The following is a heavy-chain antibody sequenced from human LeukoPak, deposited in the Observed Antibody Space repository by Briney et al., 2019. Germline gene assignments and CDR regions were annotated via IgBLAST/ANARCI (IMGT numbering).Heavy chain of an antibody. CDR2: IIPIFGTA. Sequence: SXXVSCKASGGTFSSYAISWVRQAPGQGVEWMGGIIPIFGTANYAQNFHGRVTITADESTSTAYMELSSLRSEDTAVYYCARADTDGGLFYWGQGTLVTVSS. V-gene: IGHV1-69*01. CDR3: ARADTDGGLFY. D-gene: IGHD3-16*01. CDR1: GGTFSSYA. J-gene: IGHJ4*02.